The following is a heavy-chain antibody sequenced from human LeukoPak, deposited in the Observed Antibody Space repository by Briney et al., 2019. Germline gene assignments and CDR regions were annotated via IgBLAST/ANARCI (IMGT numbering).Heavy chain of an antibody. J-gene: IGHJ6*03. D-gene: IGHD2-15*01. CDR3: ARDSADIVVVVAANPYYYYYMDV. V-gene: IGHV1-18*01. Sequence: ASVKVSCKASGYTFTSYGMSWVRQAPGQGLEWMGWISAYNGNTNYAQKLQGRVTMTTDTSTSTAYMELRSLRSDDTGVYYCARDSADIVVVVAANPYYYYYMDVWGKGTMVTVSS. CDR1: GYTFTSYG. CDR2: ISAYNGNT.